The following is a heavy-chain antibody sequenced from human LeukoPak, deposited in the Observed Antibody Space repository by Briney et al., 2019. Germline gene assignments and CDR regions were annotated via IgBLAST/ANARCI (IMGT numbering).Heavy chain of an antibody. CDR3: ASGSLGDGYGVGDYYQYMDV. Sequence: SVKVSCKASGGTFNSYAISWVRQAPGQGLEWMGGIMPLFGTANYAQEFQGRVTFTTDESASTPYMEVSSLRSEDTAVYYCASGSLGDGYGVGDYYQYMDVWGKGTTVTVSS. J-gene: IGHJ6*03. CDR1: GGTFNSYA. D-gene: IGHD5-24*01. V-gene: IGHV1-69*05. CDR2: IMPLFGTA.